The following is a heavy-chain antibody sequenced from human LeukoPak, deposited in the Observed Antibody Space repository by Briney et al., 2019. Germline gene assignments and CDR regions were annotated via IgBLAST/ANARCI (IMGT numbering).Heavy chain of an antibody. CDR2: ISSSGSTI. Sequence: GGSLRLSCAASGFTFSRYEMNWVRQAPVKGLEWVSYISSSGSTIYYADSVKGRFTISRVNAKNSLYLQMNSLRAEDTAVYYCARGGYYDFWSGYKGGPFDYWGQGTLVTVSS. CDR1: GFTFSRYE. D-gene: IGHD3-3*01. V-gene: IGHV3-48*03. CDR3: ARGGYYDFWSGYKGGPFDY. J-gene: IGHJ4*02.